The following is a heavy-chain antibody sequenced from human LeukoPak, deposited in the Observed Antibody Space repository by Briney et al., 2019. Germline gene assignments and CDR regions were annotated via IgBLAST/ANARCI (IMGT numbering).Heavy chain of an antibody. V-gene: IGHV4-4*02. D-gene: IGHD3-3*01. CDR2: IYHSGST. Sequence: SETLSLTCAVSGGSISSSNWWSWVRQPPGKGLEWIGEIYHSGSTNYNPSLKSRVTISVDKSKNQFSLKLSSVTAADTAVYYCARSPRIITIFGVVTKRAYYFDYWGQETLVTVSS. CDR1: GGSISSSNW. CDR3: ARSPRIITIFGVVTKRAYYFDY. J-gene: IGHJ4*02.